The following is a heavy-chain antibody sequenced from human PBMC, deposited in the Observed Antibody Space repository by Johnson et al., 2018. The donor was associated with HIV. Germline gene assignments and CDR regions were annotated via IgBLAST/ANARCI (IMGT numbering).Heavy chain of an antibody. D-gene: IGHD3-3*01. Sequence: QVQLVASGGGVVQPGGSLRLSCIASGFTLSDHAMHWVRQAPVKGLEWVAVMSSDGSNKYYSDFVVGRFTISRDSSKNTLYLHMNSLSAEDRAVYYCARDNLATPFGAFDFWGQGTMVIVSS. CDR2: MSSDGSNK. J-gene: IGHJ3*01. CDR3: ARDNLATPFGAFDF. CDR1: GFTLSDHA. V-gene: IGHV3-30*04.